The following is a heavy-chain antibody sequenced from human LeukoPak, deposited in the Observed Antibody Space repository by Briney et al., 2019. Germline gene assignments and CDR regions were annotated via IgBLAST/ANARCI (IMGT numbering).Heavy chain of an antibody. V-gene: IGHV3-74*01. CDR1: GFTFSSYW. J-gene: IGHJ4*02. D-gene: IGHD3-22*01. CDR2: INSDGSST. Sequence: GGSLRLSCAASGFTFSSYWMHWVRQAPGKGLVWVSRINSDGSSTSYADSVKGRFTISRDNAKNTLYLQMDSLRGEDTAVYYCARGDVNPIYDYDNGGYPWGQGTLVTVSS. CDR3: ARGDVNPIYDYDNGGYP.